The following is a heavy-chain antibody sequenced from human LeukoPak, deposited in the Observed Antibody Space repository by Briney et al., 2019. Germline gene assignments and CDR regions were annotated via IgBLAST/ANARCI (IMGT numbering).Heavy chain of an antibody. V-gene: IGHV1-69*04. J-gene: IGHJ4*02. Sequence: SVKVSCKASGGTFSSYAISWVRQAPGQGLEWMGRIIPILGIANYAQKFQGRVTITADESTSTAYIELSSLRSEDTAVYYCARVDCSGGSCYGDYWGQGTLVTVSS. CDR1: GGTFSSYA. CDR3: ARVDCSGGSCYGDY. D-gene: IGHD2-15*01. CDR2: IIPILGIA.